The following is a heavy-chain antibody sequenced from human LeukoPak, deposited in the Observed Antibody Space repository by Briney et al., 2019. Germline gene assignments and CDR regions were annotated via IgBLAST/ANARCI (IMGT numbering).Heavy chain of an antibody. CDR1: GFTFSSYG. Sequence: GGSLRLSCAASGFTFSSYGMHWVRQAPGKGLEWVAVISYDGSNKYYADSVKGRFTISRDNSKNTLYLQMNSLRAEDTAVYYCARAKVLRYFDWLSPPYYYYGMDVWGQGTTVTVSS. D-gene: IGHD3-9*01. J-gene: IGHJ6*02. CDR2: ISYDGSNK. CDR3: ARAKVLRYFDWLSPPYYYYGMDV. V-gene: IGHV3-30*03.